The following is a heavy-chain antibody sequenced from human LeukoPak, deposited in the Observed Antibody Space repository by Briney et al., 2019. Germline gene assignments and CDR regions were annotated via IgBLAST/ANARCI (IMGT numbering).Heavy chain of an antibody. Sequence: ASVKVSCKASGYTFTGYYMHWVRQAPGQGLEWMGWISAYNGNTNYAQKLQGRVTMTTDTSTSTAYMELRSLRSDDTAVYYCARLGPTIFRVVTKSTFDYWGQGTLVTVSS. J-gene: IGHJ4*02. CDR1: GYTFTGYY. D-gene: IGHD3-3*01. V-gene: IGHV1-18*04. CDR2: ISAYNGNT. CDR3: ARLGPTIFRVVTKSTFDY.